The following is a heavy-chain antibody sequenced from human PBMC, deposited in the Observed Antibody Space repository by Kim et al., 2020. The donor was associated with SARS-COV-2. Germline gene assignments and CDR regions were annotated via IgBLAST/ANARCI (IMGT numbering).Heavy chain of an antibody. Sequence: SETLSLTCAVYGGSFSGYYWSWIRQPPGKGLEWIGEISHSGSTNYNPSLKSRVTISVDTSKNQFSLNLTSVTAADTAVYYCARGGYYASGSFGYWGQGTLVTVSS. J-gene: IGHJ4*02. D-gene: IGHD3-10*01. V-gene: IGHV4-34*01. CDR2: ISHSGST. CDR1: GGSFSGYY. CDR3: ARGGYYASGSFGY.